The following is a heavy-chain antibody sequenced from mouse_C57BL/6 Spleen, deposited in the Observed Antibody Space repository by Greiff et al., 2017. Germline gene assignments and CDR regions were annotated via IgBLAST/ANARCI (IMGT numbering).Heavy chain of an antibody. CDR1: GYAFSSYW. D-gene: IGHD1-1*01. CDR2: IYPGDGDT. CDR3: AREGDYGYAMDY. Sequence: QVQLQQSGAELVKPGASVKISCKASGYAFSSYWMNWVKQRPGKGLEWIGQIYPGDGDTNYNGKFKGKATLTADKSSSTAYMQLSSLTSEDSAVYFCAREGDYGYAMDYWGQGTSVTVSS. V-gene: IGHV1-80*01. J-gene: IGHJ4*01.